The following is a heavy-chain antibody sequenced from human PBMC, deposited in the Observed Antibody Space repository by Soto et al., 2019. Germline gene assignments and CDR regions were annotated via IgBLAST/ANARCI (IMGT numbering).Heavy chain of an antibody. D-gene: IGHD6-19*01. Sequence: EVQLVESGGGLVQPGRSLRLSCAASGFTLDDYAMHWVRQAPGKGLVWVSGISWNSGSIGYADSVKGRFTISRDNAKNSLYLQMNSLRAEDTALYYCAKDISSGWRDYYFDYWGQGTLVTVSS. V-gene: IGHV3-9*01. CDR2: ISWNSGSI. CDR1: GFTLDDYA. J-gene: IGHJ4*02. CDR3: AKDISSGWRDYYFDY.